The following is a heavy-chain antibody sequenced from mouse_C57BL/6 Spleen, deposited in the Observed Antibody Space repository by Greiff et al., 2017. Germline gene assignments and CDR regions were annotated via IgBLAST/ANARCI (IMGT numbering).Heavy chain of an antibody. CDR3: MRYGNCWYFDV. V-gene: IGHV11-2*01. D-gene: IGHD2-1*01. CDR2: INSDGSAI. J-gene: IGHJ1*03. CDR1: GFTFSGFW. Sequence: EVQLLETGGGLVQPGGSRGLSCEGSGFTFSGFWMSWVRQTPGKTLEWIGDINSDGSAINYAPSIKDRFTIFRDNDKSTLYLQMSNVRSEDTATYFCMRYGNCWYFDVWGTGTTVTVSS.